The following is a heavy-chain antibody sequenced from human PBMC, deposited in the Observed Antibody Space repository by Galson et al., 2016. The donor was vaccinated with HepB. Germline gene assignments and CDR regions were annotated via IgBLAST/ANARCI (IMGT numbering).Heavy chain of an antibody. V-gene: IGHV3-49*04. J-gene: IGHJ6*02. CDR3: SYDSSGYYYFDGMDV. CDR1: GFTFGDYA. Sequence: SLRLSCAASGFTFGDYAMSWVRQAPGRGLEWVGFIRSKAYGGTTEYAASVKGRFTMSRDDSKSIAYLQMNSLKTEDTAVYYCSYDSSGYYYFDGMDVWGQGTTVTVSS. CDR2: IRSKAYGGTT. D-gene: IGHD3-22*01.